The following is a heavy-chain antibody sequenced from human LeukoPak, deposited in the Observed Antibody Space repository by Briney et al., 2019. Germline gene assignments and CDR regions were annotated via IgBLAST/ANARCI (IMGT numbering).Heavy chain of an antibody. V-gene: IGHV4-61*01. D-gene: IGHD2-15*01. J-gene: IGHJ1*01. CDR1: GGSVSSGSYY. CDR3: ARDEGYCSGGSCYRAEFFQH. CDR2: IYYSGTT. Sequence: SETLSLTCTVSGGSVSSGSYYWSWIRQPPGKGLEWIEYIYYSGTTNYNPSLQSRVTISVDTSKNQFSLKLSSVTAADTAVYYCARDEGYCSGGSCYRAEFFQHWGQGTLVTVSS.